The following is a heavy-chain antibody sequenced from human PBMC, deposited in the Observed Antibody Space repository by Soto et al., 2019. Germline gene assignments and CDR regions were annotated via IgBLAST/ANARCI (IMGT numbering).Heavy chain of an antibody. D-gene: IGHD6-25*01. CDR1: GFTFSNYW. V-gene: IGHV3-7*01. Sequence: EVQLVESGGALVQPGGSLRLTCATSGFTFSNYWMTWVRQAPGKGLEWVANINKDGSQTSFVDSVKGRFTIFRDNAKSSLYLQMNSLGGEDTAKYYCVKEIAAAQWGQGTLVTVSS. CDR2: INKDGSQT. CDR3: VKEIAAAQ. J-gene: IGHJ4*02.